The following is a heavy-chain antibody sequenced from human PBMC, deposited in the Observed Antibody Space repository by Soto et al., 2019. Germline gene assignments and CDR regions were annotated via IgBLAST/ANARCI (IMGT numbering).Heavy chain of an antibody. CDR1: GTSISSSDYY. V-gene: IGHV4-39*01. CDR2: IYYTGMT. J-gene: IGHJ2*01. CDR3: GRRNVLTSWAFDL. Sequence: ASETLSLTCTVSGTSISSSDYYWGWIRQPPGKGLEWITSIYYTGMTYYNPSLKSRVTISVDRSKNQLSLKLNSVTAADRAVYYCGRRNVLTSWAFDLWGRGTLVTVSS. D-gene: IGHD3-9*01.